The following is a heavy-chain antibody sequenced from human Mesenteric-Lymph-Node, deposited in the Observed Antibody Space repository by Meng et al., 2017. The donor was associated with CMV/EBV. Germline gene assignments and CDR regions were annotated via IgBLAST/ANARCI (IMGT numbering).Heavy chain of an antibody. J-gene: IGHJ5*02. CDR2: ISSRSNYI. V-gene: IGHV3-21*01. D-gene: IGHD3-22*01. Sequence: GESLKISCAASGFTFSNYSMNWVRQAPGKGLEWVSSISSRSNYIYYADSVKGRFTISRDNAKDSLYLQMNSLRAEDTAVYYCASANYYDSSGQYNWFDPWGQGTLVTVSS. CDR3: ASANYYDSSGQYNWFDP. CDR1: GFTFSNYS.